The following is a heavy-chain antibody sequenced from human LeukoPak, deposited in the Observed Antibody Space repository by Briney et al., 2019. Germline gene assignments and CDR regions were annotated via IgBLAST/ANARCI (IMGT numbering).Heavy chain of an antibody. V-gene: IGHV1-18*01. D-gene: IGHD6-13*01. CDR1: GYNFISYA. J-gene: IGHJ3*02. CDR3: ARVQSGSSSWYDAFDI. CDR2: SNPYNGNT. Sequence: ASVKVSCKASGYNFISYAISWVRQAPGQGLEWMGWSNPYNGNTKFAQNFQGRVAMTTDTSTSTAYMELSRLRSDDTAVYYCARVQSGSSSWYDAFDIWGQGTMVTVSS.